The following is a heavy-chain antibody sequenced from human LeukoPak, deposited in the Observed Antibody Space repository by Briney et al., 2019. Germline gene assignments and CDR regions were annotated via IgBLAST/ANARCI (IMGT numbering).Heavy chain of an antibody. Sequence: SVKVSCKASGGTFSSYAISWVRQAPGQGLEWVGRIIPILGIANYAQKFQGRVTITADKSTSTAYMELSSLRSEDTAVYYCARGDILTGYYSNPFDYWGQGTLVTVPS. D-gene: IGHD3-9*01. CDR2: IIPILGIA. J-gene: IGHJ4*02. CDR3: ARGDILTGYYSNPFDY. CDR1: GGTFSSYA. V-gene: IGHV1-69*04.